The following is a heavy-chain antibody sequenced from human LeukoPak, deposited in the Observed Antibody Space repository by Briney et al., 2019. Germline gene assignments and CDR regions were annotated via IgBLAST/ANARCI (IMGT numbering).Heavy chain of an antibody. CDR2: INPSGGST. Sequence: GASVKVSCKASGYTFTSYYMHWVRQAPGQGLEWMGIINPSGGSTSYAQKFQGRVTMTRDMSTSTVYMELSSLRSEDTAVYYCANAGSGFYYMDVWGKGTTVTVSS. J-gene: IGHJ6*03. CDR3: ANAGSGFYYMDV. V-gene: IGHV1-46*01. CDR1: GYTFTSYY. D-gene: IGHD3-10*01.